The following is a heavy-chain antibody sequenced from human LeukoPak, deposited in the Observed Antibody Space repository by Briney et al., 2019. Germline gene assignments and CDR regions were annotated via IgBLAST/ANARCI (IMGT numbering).Heavy chain of an antibody. J-gene: IGHJ4*02. CDR2: IYYSGST. V-gene: IGHV4-59*12. CDR3: AITYYYGSAIDY. Sequence: SETLSLTCTVSGGSISYYYWSWIRQPPGKGLEWIGYIYYSGSTNYNPSLKSQVTMSVDTSKNQFSLKLSSVTAADTAVYYCAITYYYGSAIDYWGQGTLVTVSS. CDR1: GGSISYYY. D-gene: IGHD3-10*01.